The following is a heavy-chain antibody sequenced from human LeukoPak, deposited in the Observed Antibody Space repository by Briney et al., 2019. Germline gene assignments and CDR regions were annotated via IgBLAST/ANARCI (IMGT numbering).Heavy chain of an antibody. CDR2: FYSPGST. J-gene: IGHJ4*02. CDR3: ARDARPSMSY. CDR1: GFTVTTKS. Sequence: GGSLRLSCAASGFTVTTKSMAWVRQAPGRGLEWVSVFYSPGSTYYADSVHGRFTISRDNAKNSLYLQMNSLRAEDTAVYYCARDARPSMSYWGQGTLVTVSS. V-gene: IGHV3-66*01.